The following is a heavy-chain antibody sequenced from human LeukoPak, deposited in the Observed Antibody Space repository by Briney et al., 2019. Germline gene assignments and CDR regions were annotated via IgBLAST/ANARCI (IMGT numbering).Heavy chain of an antibody. CDR2: IGTAGDT. D-gene: IGHD1-1*01. Sequence: GGSLRLSCAASGFTFSDYAMPWVGQATGKGLEWFSAIGTAGDTYYTGSVKGRVTISRENAKNSLYLQMNSLRAGDTAVYYCARVAKERVGGVYYFDYWGQGTLVTVSS. V-gene: IGHV3-13*01. J-gene: IGHJ4*02. CDR1: GFTFSDYA. CDR3: ARVAKERVGGVYYFDY.